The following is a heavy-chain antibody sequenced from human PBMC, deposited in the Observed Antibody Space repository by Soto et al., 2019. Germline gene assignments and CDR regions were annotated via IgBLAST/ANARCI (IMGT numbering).Heavy chain of an antibody. D-gene: IGHD4-4*01. J-gene: IGHJ5*02. CDR2: INHSGST. Sequence: SETLSITCAVYGGSFSGYYWSWIRQPPGKGLEWIGEINHSGSTNYNPSLKSRVTISVDTSKNQFSLKLSSVTAADTAVYYCARGIDYSNSPNWFDPWGQGTLVTVSS. CDR3: ARGIDYSNSPNWFDP. V-gene: IGHV4-34*01. CDR1: GGSFSGYY.